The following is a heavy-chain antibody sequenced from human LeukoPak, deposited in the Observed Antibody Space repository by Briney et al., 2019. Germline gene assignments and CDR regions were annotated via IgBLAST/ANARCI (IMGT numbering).Heavy chain of an antibody. CDR1: GFTFSSYS. CDR3: AKGYGWEASYYYYYMDV. Sequence: GGSLRLSCAASGFTFSSYSMNWVRQAPGKGLEWVSSISTSSSYIYYADSVKGRFTISRDNSKNTLYLQMNSLRAEDTAVYYCAKGYGWEASYYYYYMDVWGKGTTVTISS. CDR2: ISTSSSYI. D-gene: IGHD1-26*01. V-gene: IGHV3-21*01. J-gene: IGHJ6*03.